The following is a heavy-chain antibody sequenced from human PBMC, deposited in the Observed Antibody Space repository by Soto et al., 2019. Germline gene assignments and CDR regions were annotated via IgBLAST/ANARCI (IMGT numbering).Heavy chain of an antibody. J-gene: IGHJ4*02. V-gene: IGHV4-39*01. D-gene: IGHD1-26*01. Sequence: SETLSLTCTVSGGSISGTAYYWAWIRQPPGKGLEWIGSIYYSGATYYSPSLKSRVTMSVDTSKNQFSLNLNSVTAADTAVYYCATNSGGIRSYFEYWGQGTPVTVSS. CDR2: IYYSGAT. CDR1: GGSISGTAYY. CDR3: ATNSGGIRSYFEY.